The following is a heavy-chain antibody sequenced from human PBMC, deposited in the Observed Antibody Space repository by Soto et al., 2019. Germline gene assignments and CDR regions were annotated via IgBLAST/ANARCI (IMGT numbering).Heavy chain of an antibody. D-gene: IGHD6-6*01. CDR2: INADNRNT. V-gene: IGHV1-3*01. J-gene: IGHJ4*02. CDR1: GYTFTSYA. Sequence: ASGKVSSKAPGYTFTSYAMHCVRQAAGPRLHCMRCINADNRNTKYSQKHHGRLTITSDTSASTAYMEPSSLRPEDIFVYYCGRGLSSGDFWGPGTLVTVSS. CDR3: GRGLSSGDF.